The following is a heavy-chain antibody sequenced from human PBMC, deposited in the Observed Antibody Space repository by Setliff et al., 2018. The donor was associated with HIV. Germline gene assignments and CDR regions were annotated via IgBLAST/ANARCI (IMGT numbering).Heavy chain of an antibody. D-gene: IGHD6-19*01. V-gene: IGHV4-61*09. J-gene: IGHJ5*02. CDR1: GDSMTSGSFY. Sequence: SETLSLTCTVSGDSMTSGSFYWSWVRQPAGKGLEWIGQVHSTLSTNYNPSLKSRLSISADTSKNQFSLNLRFVTTADTAPYYCARRTFGSGRFDPWGQGTPVTVSS. CDR2: VHSTLST. CDR3: ARRTFGSGRFDP.